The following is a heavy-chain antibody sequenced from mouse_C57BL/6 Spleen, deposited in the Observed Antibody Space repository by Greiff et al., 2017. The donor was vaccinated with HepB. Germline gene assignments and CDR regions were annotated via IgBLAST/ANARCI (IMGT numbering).Heavy chain of an antibody. V-gene: IGHV1-59*01. D-gene: IGHD2-2*01. CDR3: ASVGTMVTPWYFDV. CDR2: IDPSDSYT. CDR1: GYTFTSYW. J-gene: IGHJ1*03. Sequence: QVQLQQPGAELVRPGTSVKLSCKASGYTFTSYWMHWVKQRPGQGLEWIGVIDPSDSYTNYNQKFKGKATLTVDTSSSTAYMQLSSLTSEDSAVYYCASVGTMVTPWYFDVWGTGTTVTVSS.